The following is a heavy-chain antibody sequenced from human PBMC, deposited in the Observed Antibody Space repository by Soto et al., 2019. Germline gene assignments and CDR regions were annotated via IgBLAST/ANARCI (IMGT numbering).Heavy chain of an antibody. CDR1: GYKFTTYW. D-gene: IGHD3-10*01. J-gene: IGHJ4*02. CDR3: ARLALSSGSAYPFDF. Sequence: EVQLVQSGAEVKKPGESLKISCKASGYKFTTYWIAWVRQMPGKGLEWMGIIYPGDSMYNGDSETSYSPSFQGQVTISADKAISTAYLQWSSLTASDTAFYYCARLALSSGSAYPFDFWGQGTLVTVSS. V-gene: IGHV5-51*01. CDR2: IYPGDSMYNGDSET.